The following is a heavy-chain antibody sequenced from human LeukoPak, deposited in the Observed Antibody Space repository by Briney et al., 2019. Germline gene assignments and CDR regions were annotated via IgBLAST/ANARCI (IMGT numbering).Heavy chain of an antibody. Sequence: SGGSLRLSCAASGFTVSSNYMSWVRQAPGKGLEWVSVIYSGGSTYYADSVKGRFTISRDNAKNSLYVQMNSLRAEDTAVYYCARDGGYCSSTSCYYYYGMDVWGQGTTVTVSS. V-gene: IGHV3-53*01. CDR2: IYSGGST. CDR1: GFTVSSNY. CDR3: ARDGGYCSSTSCYYYYGMDV. J-gene: IGHJ6*02. D-gene: IGHD2-2*01.